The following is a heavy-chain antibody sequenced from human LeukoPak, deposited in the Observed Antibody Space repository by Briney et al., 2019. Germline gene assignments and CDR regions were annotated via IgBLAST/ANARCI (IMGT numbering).Heavy chain of an antibody. J-gene: IGHJ5*02. CDR1: GGSISSTTYY. CDR3: ARRPLAAAGHNWFDP. Sequence: PSETLSLTCTVSGGSISSTTYYWGWIRRPPGKGLEWIGNIYYSGNTYYNPSLMSRLTISVDTSKNQFSLKLGSVTAADTAVYYCARRPLAAAGHNWFDPWGQGTLVTVSS. CDR2: IYYSGNT. D-gene: IGHD6-25*01. V-gene: IGHV4-39*01.